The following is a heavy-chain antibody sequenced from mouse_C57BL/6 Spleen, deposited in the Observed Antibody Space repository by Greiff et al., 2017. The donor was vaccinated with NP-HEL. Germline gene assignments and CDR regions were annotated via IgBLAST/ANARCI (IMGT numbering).Heavy chain of an antibody. CDR3: TSSTMVTTDFAD. J-gene: IGHJ3*01. Sequence: EVQLQQSGAELVRPGASVKLSCTASGFNIKDDYMHWVKQRPEQGLEWIGWIDSENGDTEYASKFQGKATLTADTSSNTSYLQLSSLTSEDTAVYYCTSSTMVTTDFADWGQGTLVTVSA. CDR1: GFNIKDDY. V-gene: IGHV14-4*01. D-gene: IGHD2-2*01. CDR2: IDSENGDT.